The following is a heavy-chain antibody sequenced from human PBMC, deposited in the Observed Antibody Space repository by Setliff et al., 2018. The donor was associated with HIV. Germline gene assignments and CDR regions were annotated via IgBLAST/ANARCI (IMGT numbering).Heavy chain of an antibody. J-gene: IGHJ4*02. CDR3: ATGRIPGIPAVIVY. D-gene: IGHD6-13*01. V-gene: IGHV1-69-2*01. Sequence: ASVKVSCKASGYTFTDYYMHWVQQAPGKGLEWMGRVDPEDGETIYAEKFQGRVTITADTSTDTAYMELSSLRSEDTAVYYCATGRIPGIPAVIVYWGQGTLVTVSS. CDR1: GYTFTDYY. CDR2: VDPEDGET.